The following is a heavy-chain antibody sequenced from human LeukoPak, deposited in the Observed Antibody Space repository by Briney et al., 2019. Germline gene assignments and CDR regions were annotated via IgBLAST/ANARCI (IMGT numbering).Heavy chain of an antibody. CDR1: GGSFSGYY. Sequence: PSETLSLTCAVSGGSFSGYYWSWIRQPPGKGLEWIGEINHSGSTNYNPSLKSRVTISVDTSKNQLSLKLSSVTAADTAVYYCARSRGTMIVVDSYFDYWGQGTLVTVSS. D-gene: IGHD3-22*01. J-gene: IGHJ4*02. CDR3: ARSRGTMIVVDSYFDY. CDR2: INHSGST. V-gene: IGHV4-34*01.